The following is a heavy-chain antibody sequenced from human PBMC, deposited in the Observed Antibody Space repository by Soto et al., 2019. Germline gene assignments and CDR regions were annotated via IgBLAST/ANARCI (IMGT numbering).Heavy chain of an antibody. Sequence: SVKVSCKASGGTFSSYAISWVRQAPGQGFEWMGGIIPIFGTANYAQKFQGRVTITADESTSTAYMELSSLRSEDTAVYYCARVFDFWSGYPGYYFDYWGQGTLVTVSS. D-gene: IGHD3-3*01. CDR3: ARVFDFWSGYPGYYFDY. CDR2: IIPIFGTA. CDR1: GGTFSSYA. J-gene: IGHJ4*02. V-gene: IGHV1-69*13.